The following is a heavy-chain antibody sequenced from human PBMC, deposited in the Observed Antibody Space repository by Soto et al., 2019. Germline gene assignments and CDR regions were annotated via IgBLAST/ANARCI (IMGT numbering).Heavy chain of an antibody. D-gene: IGHD3-3*01. CDR3: ARVLRRSTIFGVVRSPVHVDY. J-gene: IGHJ4*02. CDR1: GGSIRSSSYY. Sequence: SETLSLTCTVSGGSIRSSSYYWGWIRQPPGKGLEWIGSIYYSGSTYYNPSLKSRVTISVDTSKNQFSLKLSSVTAADTAVYYCARVLRRSTIFGVVRSPVHVDYWAQGTLVT. V-gene: IGHV4-39*01. CDR2: IYYSGST.